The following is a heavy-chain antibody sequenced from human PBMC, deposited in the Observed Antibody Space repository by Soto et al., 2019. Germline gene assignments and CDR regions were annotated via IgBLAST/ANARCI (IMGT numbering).Heavy chain of an antibody. CDR2: IIPIFGTA. J-gene: IGHJ5*02. V-gene: IGHV1-69*12. D-gene: IGHD6-13*01. CDR3: ARGAQSGSWGEGWFDP. CDR1: GGTFSSYA. Sequence: QVQLVQSGAELKKPGSSVKVSCKASGGTFSSYAISWVRQAPGQGLEWMGGIIPIFGTANYAQKFQGRVTITADASTSTAYMDLSSLTSGDTAIYYCARGAQSGSWGEGWFDPWGQGTQVTVPS.